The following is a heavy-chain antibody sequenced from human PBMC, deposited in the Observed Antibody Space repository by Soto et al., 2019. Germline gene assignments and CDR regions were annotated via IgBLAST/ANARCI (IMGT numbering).Heavy chain of an antibody. D-gene: IGHD2-2*01. J-gene: IGHJ4*02. CDR1: GFTFSSYG. CDR3: AKMFGFSYKYCSSTSCYLDY. V-gene: IGHV3-30*18. CDR2: ISYDGSNK. Sequence: GGSLRLSCAASGFTFSSYGMHWVRQAPGKGLEWVAVISYDGSNKYYADSVKGRFTISRDNSKNTLYLQMNSLRAEDTAVYYCAKMFGFSYKYCSSTSCYLDYWGQGTLVTVS.